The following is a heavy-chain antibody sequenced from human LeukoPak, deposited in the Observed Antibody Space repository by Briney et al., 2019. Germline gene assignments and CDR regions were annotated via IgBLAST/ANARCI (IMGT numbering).Heavy chain of an antibody. V-gene: IGHV3-53*05. D-gene: IGHD4-23*01. CDR1: GLTGSHNY. J-gene: IGHJ4*02. Sequence: GGSLRLSCAASGLTGSHNYVSWVRQAPGKGLEWVSAIHTSGDTCYADSVKGRFTISRDTSKNTLYLQMNSLRAEDTAVYYCARVPIGYGNYYFDYWGQGTLVTVSS. CDR2: IHTSGDT. CDR3: ARVPIGYGNYYFDY.